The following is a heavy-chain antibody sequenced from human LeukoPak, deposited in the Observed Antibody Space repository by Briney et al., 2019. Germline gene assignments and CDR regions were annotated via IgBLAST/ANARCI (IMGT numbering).Heavy chain of an antibody. Sequence: GGSLRLSCAPSELSFSSYWMHWVRQAPGKGLVWVSGTNSDGGSTSYAESVKGRFTISRDNAKNTLYLQMSSLSAEDTAVYYCARGSSSSWLYYFDSWGQGTLVTVSS. D-gene: IGHD6-13*01. V-gene: IGHV3-74*01. J-gene: IGHJ4*02. CDR3: ARGSSSSWLYYFDS. CDR1: ELSFSSYW. CDR2: TNSDGGST.